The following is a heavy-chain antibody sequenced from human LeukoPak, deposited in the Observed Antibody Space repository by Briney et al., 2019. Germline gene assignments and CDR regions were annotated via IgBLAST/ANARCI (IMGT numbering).Heavy chain of an antibody. J-gene: IGHJ4*02. D-gene: IGHD2-2*03. CDR3: ARPPSRGYSSSFEY. Sequence: PGESLTISCKGSGYSFPTYWIAWVRPMPGKGLEWMGIIYPYESNIRYSPSFQGQVTISADKSISTAYLQWSSLKASDTAMYYCARPPSRGYSSSFEYWGQGTLVTVSS. CDR1: GYSFPTYW. CDR2: IYPYESNI. V-gene: IGHV5-51*01.